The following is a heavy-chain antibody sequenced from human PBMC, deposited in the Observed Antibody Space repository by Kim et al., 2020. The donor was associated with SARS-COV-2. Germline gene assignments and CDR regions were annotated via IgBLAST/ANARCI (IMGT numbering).Heavy chain of an antibody. CDR2: INSDGSST. CDR3: ARFRPADDYYYYYGMDV. D-gene: IGHD6-6*01. V-gene: IGHV3-74*01. J-gene: IGHJ6*02. Sequence: GGSLRLSCAASGFTFSSYWMHWVRQAPGKGLVWVSRINSDGSSTSYADSVKGRFTISRDNAKNTLYLQMNSLRAEDTAVYYCARFRPADDYYYYYGMDVWGQETTDTVSS. CDR1: GFTFSSYW.